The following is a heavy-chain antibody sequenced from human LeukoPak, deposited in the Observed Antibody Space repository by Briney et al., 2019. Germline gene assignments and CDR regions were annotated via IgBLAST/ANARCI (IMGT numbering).Heavy chain of an antibody. CDR3: ARENSLRDGRWLQAMGDYFDY. J-gene: IGHJ4*02. CDR2: INPSGGST. Sequence: ASVKVSCKASGYTFTSYYMHWVRQAPGQGLEWMGIINPSGGSTSYAQKFQGRVTMTRDTSTSTVYMELSSLRSEDTAVYHCARENSLRDGRWLQAMGDYFDYWGQGTLVTVSS. V-gene: IGHV1-46*01. D-gene: IGHD5-24*01. CDR1: GYTFTSYY.